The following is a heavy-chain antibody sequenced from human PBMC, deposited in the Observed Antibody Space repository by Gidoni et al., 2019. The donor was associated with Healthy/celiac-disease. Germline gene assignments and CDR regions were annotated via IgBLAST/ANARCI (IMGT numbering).Heavy chain of an antibody. D-gene: IGHD3-22*01. CDR1: GGSISSYY. CDR2: IYYSGST. V-gene: IGHV4-59*01. J-gene: IGHJ3*02. Sequence: QVQLQESGPGLVKPSGTLSLPCTVSGGSISSYYWSWIRRPPGKGLEWIGYIYYSGSTNYNPSLKRRVTISVDTSKNQFSLQLSSVTAADTAVYYCARSIVPGGAFDIWGQGTMVTVSS. CDR3: ARSIVPGGAFDI.